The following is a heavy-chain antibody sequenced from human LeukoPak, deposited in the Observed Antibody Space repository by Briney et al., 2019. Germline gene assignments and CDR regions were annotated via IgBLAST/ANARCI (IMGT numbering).Heavy chain of an antibody. D-gene: IGHD2-2*01. CDR3: ARHCSSTSCYAFDI. V-gene: IGHV4-59*01. J-gene: IGHJ3*02. CDR1: GGSISSYY. Sequence: PSETLSLACTVSGGSISSYYWSWIRQPPGKGLEWIGYIYYSGSTNYNPSLKSRVTISVDTSKNQFSLKLSSVTAADTAVYYCARHCSSTSCYAFDIWGQGTMFTVSS. CDR2: IYYSGST.